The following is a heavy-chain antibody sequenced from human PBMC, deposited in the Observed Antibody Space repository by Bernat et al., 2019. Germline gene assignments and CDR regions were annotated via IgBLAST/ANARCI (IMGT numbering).Heavy chain of an antibody. CDR2: ISYDGSNK. Sequence: QVQLVESGGGVVQPGRSLRLSCAASGFTFSSYAMHWVRQAPGKGLEWVAVISYDGSNKYYADSVKGRFTISRDNSKNTLYLQMNSLRAEDTDVYYCARGWATWHAFDIGGQGTMVTVSS. J-gene: IGHJ3*02. CDR3: ARGWATWHAFDI. D-gene: IGHD5-12*01. V-gene: IGHV3-30*04. CDR1: GFTFSSYA.